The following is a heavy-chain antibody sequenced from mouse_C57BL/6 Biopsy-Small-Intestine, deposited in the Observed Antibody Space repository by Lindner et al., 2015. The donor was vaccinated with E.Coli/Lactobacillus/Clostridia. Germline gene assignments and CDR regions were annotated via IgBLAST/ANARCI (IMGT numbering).Heavy chain of an antibody. D-gene: IGHD2-3*01. CDR2: ISAYNADT. Sequence: SVKVSCKASGYTFTSHGFSWVRQAPGQGLEWMGWISAYNADTRYAQNLQGRVTMTTDTSTSTVYMELRSLRSDDTAVYYCALDLEGYDAFDIWGQGTMVTVSS. J-gene: IGHJ3*01. CDR1: GYTFTSHG. V-gene: IGHV1-14*01. CDR3: ALDLEGYDAFDI.